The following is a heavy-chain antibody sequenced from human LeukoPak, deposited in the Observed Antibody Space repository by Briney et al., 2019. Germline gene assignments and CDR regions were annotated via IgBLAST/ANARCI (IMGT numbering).Heavy chain of an antibody. CDR3: ARWLQLDDAFDI. D-gene: IGHD5-24*01. J-gene: IGHJ3*02. V-gene: IGHV4-59*01. Sequence: SETLSLTCSVSGGSISSLYWSWIRQPPGKGLEWLGHIYYSGSTNYNPSLKSRVTISVDTSKNQFSLKLSSVTAADTAIYYCARWLQLDDAFDIWGQGTMVIVSS. CDR2: IYYSGST. CDR1: GGSISSLY.